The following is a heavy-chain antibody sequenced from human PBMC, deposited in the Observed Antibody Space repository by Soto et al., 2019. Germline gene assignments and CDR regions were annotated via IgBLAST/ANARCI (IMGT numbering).Heavy chain of an antibody. CDR1: GYTFTSYY. CDR3: AGVGGYSYGGVDY. Sequence: QVQLVQSGAEVKKPGASVKVSCKASGYTFTSYYMHWVRQAPGQGLEWMGIINPSGGSTTYAQKFQGRVTMPRDTSTSTVYMELSGLRSEDTAVYYCAGVGGYSYGGVDYWGQGTLVTVSS. V-gene: IGHV1-46*01. J-gene: IGHJ4*02. D-gene: IGHD5-18*01. CDR2: INPSGGST.